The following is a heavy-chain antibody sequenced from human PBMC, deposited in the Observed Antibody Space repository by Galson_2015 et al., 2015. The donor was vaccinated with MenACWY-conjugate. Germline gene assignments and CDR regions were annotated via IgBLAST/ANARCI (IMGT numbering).Heavy chain of an antibody. V-gene: IGHV1-2*04. J-gene: IGHJ4*02. Sequence: MGWINPNSGATNYAQKFQGWVTMTRDTSINTAYMEPSRLRSDDTAVYYCARDPDISAYYDYWGQGILVTVSS. CDR3: ARDPDISAYYDY. CDR2: INPNSGAT. D-gene: IGHD3-22*01.